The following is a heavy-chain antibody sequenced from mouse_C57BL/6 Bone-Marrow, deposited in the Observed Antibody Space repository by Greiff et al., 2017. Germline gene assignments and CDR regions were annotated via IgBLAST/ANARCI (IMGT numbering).Heavy chain of an antibody. CDR2: IDPNSGGT. Sequence: VKLQQPGAELVKPGASVKLSCKASGYTFTSSWMHWVKQRPGRGLEWIGRIDPNSGGTKYNEKFKSKATLTVDKPSSTAYMQLSSLTSEDSAVYYCARGDTTVVAKGYYFDYWGQGTTLTVSS. CDR3: ARGDTTVVAKGYYFDY. J-gene: IGHJ2*01. CDR1: GYTFTSSW. V-gene: IGHV1-72*01. D-gene: IGHD1-1*01.